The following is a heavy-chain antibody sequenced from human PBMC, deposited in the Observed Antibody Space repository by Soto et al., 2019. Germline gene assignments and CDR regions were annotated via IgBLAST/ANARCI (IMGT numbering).Heavy chain of an antibody. CDR1: GYRFTSYW. CDR3: AFLDTSLDFDF. D-gene: IGHD3-3*02. CDR2: IDPSNSYT. Sequence: PGESLKISCKASGYRFTSYWICWVRQMPGKGLEWMGRIDPSNSYTHYSPSFHGHVTISADNSISTAYLQWSNLRASDTAIYYCAFLDTSLDFDFWGQGTLVTVSS. J-gene: IGHJ4*02. V-gene: IGHV5-10-1*01.